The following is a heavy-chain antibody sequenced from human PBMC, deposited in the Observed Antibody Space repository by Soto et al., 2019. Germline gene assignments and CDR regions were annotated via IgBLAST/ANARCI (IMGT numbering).Heavy chain of an antibody. D-gene: IGHD6-13*01. CDR1: GFTFSSYA. V-gene: IGHV3-23*01. J-gene: IGHJ4*02. CDR2: ISGSGGST. CDR3: AKYPRGTADYYVDY. Sequence: EVQLLESGGGLVQPGGSLRLSCAASGFTFSSYAMSWVRQAPGKGLEWVSGISGSGGSTYYADSVKGRFTISRDNSKNTLYLQMSSLRAEDTAVYYCAKYPRGTADYYVDYWGQGTLVTVSS.